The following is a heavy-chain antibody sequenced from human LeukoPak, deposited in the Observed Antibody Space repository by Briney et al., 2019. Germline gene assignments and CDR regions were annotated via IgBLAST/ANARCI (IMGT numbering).Heavy chain of an antibody. D-gene: IGHD1-26*01. CDR3: ATSGGTYWN. Sequence: GGSLRLSCAASGFTINSYFLNWVRQAPGKGLEWVSSISGTSNYIYYADSVKGRFTVSRDNAKNSLYLQMNSLRAADTAIYYCATSGGTYWNWGQGTLVTVSS. CDR2: ISGTSNYI. V-gene: IGHV3-21*04. J-gene: IGHJ4*02. CDR1: GFTINSYF.